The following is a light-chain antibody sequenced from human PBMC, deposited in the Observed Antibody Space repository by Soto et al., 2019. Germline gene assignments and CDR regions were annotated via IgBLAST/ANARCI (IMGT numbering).Light chain of an antibody. J-gene: IGKJ5*01. CDR3: QQRSNWPPIT. CDR2: DAS. CDR1: PRVTSN. Sequence: TQDSAPLALTPGEKATPSCRAIPRVTSNALAWYQQKPGQAPRLLIYDASNRATGIPARFSGSGSETDFTLTISSLEPEDFAVYYCQQRSNWPPITFGQGTRLEIK. V-gene: IGKV3-11*01.